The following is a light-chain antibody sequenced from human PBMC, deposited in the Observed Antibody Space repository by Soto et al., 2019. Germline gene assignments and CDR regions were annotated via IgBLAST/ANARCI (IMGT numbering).Light chain of an antibody. CDR2: DVA. CDR1: SSDVGGSNF. CDR3: VSYTSSTTYV. J-gene: IGLJ1*01. V-gene: IGLV2-14*03. Sequence: QSALTLPPSVSDSPGQSITISCTGTSSDVGGSNFVSWYQQHPGKPPKLIIYDVANRPSGVSNRFSGSKSGSTASLIISRLQTEDEADYYCVSYTSSTTYVFGTGTKVTVL.